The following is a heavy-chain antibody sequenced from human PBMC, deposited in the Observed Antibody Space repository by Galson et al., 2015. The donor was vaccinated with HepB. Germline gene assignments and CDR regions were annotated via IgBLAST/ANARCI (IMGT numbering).Heavy chain of an antibody. CDR1: GGSTSSRNW. CDR3: AREVGATIDY. CDR2: IYHSGGT. V-gene: IGHV4-4*02. D-gene: IGHD2-15*01. J-gene: IGHJ4*02. Sequence: ETLSLTCAVSGGSTSSRNWWSWVRQPPGKGLEWIGEIYHSGGTNYNPTLKSRVTMSIDNSKNQFSLKLSSVTAADTAVYYCAREVGATIDYWGQETLVTVSS.